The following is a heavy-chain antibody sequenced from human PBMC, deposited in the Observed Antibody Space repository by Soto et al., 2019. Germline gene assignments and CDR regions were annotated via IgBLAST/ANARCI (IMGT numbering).Heavy chain of an antibody. Sequence: GGSLRLSCAASGFTFSDYYMSWIRQAPGKGLEWISYISSSSNYTNYADSVKGRFTISRDNAKNSLYLQMNSLRAEDTAVYYCARDQGSAGTGYYFDYWGQGTLVTVSS. J-gene: IGHJ4*02. CDR1: GFTFSDYY. CDR3: ARDQGSAGTGYYFDY. V-gene: IGHV3-11*06. CDR2: ISSSSNYT. D-gene: IGHD2-8*02.